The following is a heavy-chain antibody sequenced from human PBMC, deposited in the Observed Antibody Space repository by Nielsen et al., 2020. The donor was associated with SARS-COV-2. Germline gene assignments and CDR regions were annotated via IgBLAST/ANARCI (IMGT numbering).Heavy chain of an antibody. V-gene: IGHV3-23*01. D-gene: IGHD2-15*01. CDR2: ISGSGGST. CDR1: GFTFGSSG. Sequence: GGSLRLSCSASGFTFGSSGMHWVRQAPGKGLEWVSAISGSGGSTYYADSVKGRFTISRDNSKNTLYLQMNSLRAEDTAVYYCAKESGRVVNWFDPWGQGTLVTVSS. J-gene: IGHJ5*02. CDR3: AKESGRVVNWFDP.